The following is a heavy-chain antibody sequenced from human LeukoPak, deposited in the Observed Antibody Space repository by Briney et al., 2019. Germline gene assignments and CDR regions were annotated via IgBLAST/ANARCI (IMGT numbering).Heavy chain of an antibody. J-gene: IGHJ6*03. CDR1: GFTFSSYW. D-gene: IGHD3-22*01. CDR2: IKEDGSEK. V-gene: IGHV3-7*01. CDR3: ARDSGYVNYYYYMDV. Sequence: TGGSLRLSCAASGFTFSSYWMSWVRQAPGKGLEWVANIKEDGSEKYYVDSVKGRFTITRDNAKNSLYLQMNSLRAEDTAVYYCARDSGYVNYYYYMDVWGTGTTVTISS.